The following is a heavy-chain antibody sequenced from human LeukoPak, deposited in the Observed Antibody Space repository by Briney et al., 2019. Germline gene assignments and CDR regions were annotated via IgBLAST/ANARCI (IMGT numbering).Heavy chain of an antibody. CDR3: AKGYPLGYCSSTSCSYYFDY. CDR1: GFTFDDYA. CDR2: ISWNSGSI. Sequence: LPGRSLRLSCAASGFTFDDYAMHWVRQAPGKGLEWVSGISWNSGSIGYADSVKGRFTISRDNAKNSLYLQMNSLRAEDTALYYCAKGYPLGYCSSTSCSYYFDYWGQGTLVTVSS. V-gene: IGHV3-9*01. J-gene: IGHJ4*02. D-gene: IGHD2-2*01.